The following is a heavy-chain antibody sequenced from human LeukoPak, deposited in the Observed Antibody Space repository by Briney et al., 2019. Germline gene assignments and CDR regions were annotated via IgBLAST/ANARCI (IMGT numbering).Heavy chain of an antibody. J-gene: IGHJ4*02. D-gene: IGHD3-10*01. CDR3: ARHGGSGVIPDFPY. Sequence: SETLSLTRTVSGDSITTIIYYWGWIRQPPGKGLEWIGSIYYSGSTYYNPSLKSRVTMSVDTSKNQFSLKLSSVTAADTAVYYCARHGGSGVIPDFPYWAGGPLVTVSS. V-gene: IGHV4-39*01. CDR2: IYYSGST. CDR1: GDSITTIIYY.